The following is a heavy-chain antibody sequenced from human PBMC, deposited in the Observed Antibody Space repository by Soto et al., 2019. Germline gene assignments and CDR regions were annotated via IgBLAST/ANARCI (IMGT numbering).Heavy chain of an antibody. CDR3: ARAPVGATSDFDY. J-gene: IGHJ4*02. Sequence: GSLRLSCAASGFIFSSYSMNWVRQAPGKGLEWVSHISSGSSYIHYPDSVKGRFTISRDNAKNSLHLQMNSLRAEDTAVYYCARAPVGATSDFDYWGQGILVTVSS. V-gene: IGHV3-21*01. CDR2: ISSGSSYI. D-gene: IGHD1-26*01. CDR1: GFIFSSYS.